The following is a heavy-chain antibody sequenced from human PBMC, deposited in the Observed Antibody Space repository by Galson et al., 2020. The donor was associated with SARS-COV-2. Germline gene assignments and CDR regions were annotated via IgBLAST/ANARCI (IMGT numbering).Heavy chain of an antibody. CDR3: ARARPPAGAFDP. D-gene: IGHD2-2*01. CDR2: IDPSDSYT. CDR1: GYSFTSYW. Sequence: HGESLKISCKGSGYSFTSYWISWVRQMPGKGLEWMGRIDPSDSYTNYSPSFQGNVTISADKSISTAYLQWSSLKASDTAMYYCARARPPAGAFDPWGQGTLVTVSS. V-gene: IGHV5-10-1*01. J-gene: IGHJ5*02.